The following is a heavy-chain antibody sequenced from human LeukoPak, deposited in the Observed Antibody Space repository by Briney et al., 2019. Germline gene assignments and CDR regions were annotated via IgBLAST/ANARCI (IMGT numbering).Heavy chain of an antibody. CDR1: GFTFSDYY. J-gene: IGHJ4*02. Sequence: KPGGSLRLSCAASGFTFSDYYMSWIRQAPGKGLEWVSYISSSGSTIYYADSVKGRFTISRDNAKNSLYLQMNSLRAEDTAVYYCARVTDMITFGGVIVISGVFDYWGQGTLVTVSS. CDR3: ARVTDMITFGGVIVISGVFDY. CDR2: ISSSGSTI. V-gene: IGHV3-11*04. D-gene: IGHD3-16*02.